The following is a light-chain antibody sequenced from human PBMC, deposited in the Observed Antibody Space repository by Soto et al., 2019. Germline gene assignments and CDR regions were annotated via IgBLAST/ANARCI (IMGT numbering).Light chain of an antibody. CDR3: QAWDSSTVV. Sequence: YELTQPPSVSVSPGQTASITCSGDKLGDKYACWYPQKPGQSPVLVIYQDSKRPSGIPERFSGSNSGNTATLTISGTQAMDEADYYCQAWDSSTVVFGGGTKLTVL. J-gene: IGLJ2*01. CDR2: QDS. CDR1: KLGDKY. V-gene: IGLV3-1*01.